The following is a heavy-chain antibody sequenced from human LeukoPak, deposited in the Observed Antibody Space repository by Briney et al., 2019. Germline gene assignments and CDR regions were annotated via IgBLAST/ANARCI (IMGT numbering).Heavy chain of an antibody. Sequence: GASVKVSCKASGYTFTDYYMHWVRQAPGQGLEWMGWINPNSGGTNYAQKFQGRVTMTRDTSISTAYMELSRLRSDDTAVYYCARYKIDIVVVPAADAFDIWGQGTMVTVSS. J-gene: IGHJ3*02. CDR3: ARYKIDIVVVPAADAFDI. CDR2: INPNSGGT. D-gene: IGHD2-2*01. CDR1: GYTFTDYY. V-gene: IGHV1-2*02.